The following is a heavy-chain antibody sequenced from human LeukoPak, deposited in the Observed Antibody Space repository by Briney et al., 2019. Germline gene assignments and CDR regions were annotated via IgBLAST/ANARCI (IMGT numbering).Heavy chain of an antibody. CDR1: GNTFTGYC. CDR3: ARVQQWLVYDL. CDR2: INPNSGGT. V-gene: IGHV1-2*06. Sequence: ASVKVSCKASGNTFTGYCMHWVRQAPGQGLEWMGRINPNSGGTNYAQKFQGRVTMTRDTSISTAYMELSRLRSDDTAVYYCARVQQWLVYDLWGRGTLVTVSS. J-gene: IGHJ2*01. D-gene: IGHD6-19*01.